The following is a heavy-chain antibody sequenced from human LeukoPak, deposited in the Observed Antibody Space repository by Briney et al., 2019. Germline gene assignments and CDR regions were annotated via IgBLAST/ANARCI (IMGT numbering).Heavy chain of an antibody. J-gene: IGHJ3*02. V-gene: IGHV1-69*13. CDR2: IIPIFGTA. Sequence: ASVKVSCKASGGTFSSYAISWVRQAPGQGLEWMGGIIPIFGTANYAQKFQGRVTITADESTSTAYMELSSLRSEDTAVYYCATGSVSVGATPDAFDIWGQGTMVTVSS. D-gene: IGHD1-26*01. CDR1: GGTFSSYA. CDR3: ATGSVSVGATPDAFDI.